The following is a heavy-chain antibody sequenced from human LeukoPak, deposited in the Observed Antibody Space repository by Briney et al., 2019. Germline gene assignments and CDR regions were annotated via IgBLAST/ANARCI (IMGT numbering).Heavy chain of an antibody. CDR2: ISSSGSTI. J-gene: IGHJ6*03. D-gene: IGHD6-13*01. CDR3: ASLYSSSWYGDYYYYMDV. V-gene: IGHV3-48*03. CDR1: GFIFSNYA. Sequence: PGGSLRLSCAASGFIFSNYAMIWVRQAPGKGLEWVSYISSSGSTIYYADSVKGRFTISRDNAKNSLYLQMNSLRAEHTAVYYCASLYSSSWYGDYYYYMDVWGKGTTVTISS.